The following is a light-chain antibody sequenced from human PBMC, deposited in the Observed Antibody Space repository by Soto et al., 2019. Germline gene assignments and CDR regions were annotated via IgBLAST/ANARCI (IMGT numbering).Light chain of an antibody. V-gene: IGLV2-11*01. Sequence: QSALTQPRSVSGSPGQSVTISCTGTSIDVGDSDFVSWYQQHPGKAPKLMIYVVTKRPSGVPDRFSGSKSGNTASLTISGLQDEDEADYYCSSFAATHTYIFGTGTKLT. CDR2: VVT. CDR3: SSFAATHTYI. J-gene: IGLJ1*01. CDR1: SIDVGDSDF.